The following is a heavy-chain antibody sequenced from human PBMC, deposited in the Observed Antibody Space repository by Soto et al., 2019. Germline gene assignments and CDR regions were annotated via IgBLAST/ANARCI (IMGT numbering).Heavy chain of an antibody. CDR2: IRSKAYGGTT. V-gene: IGHV3-49*03. Sequence: GVLRLSCTASGFTFGDYAMSWFRQAPGKGLEWVGFIRSKAYGGTTEYAASVKGRFTISRDDSKSIAYLQMNSLKTEDTSVYYCTGYCSSTSCSIFFDYWGQGTLVTVSS. D-gene: IGHD2-2*01. CDR1: GFTFGDYA. J-gene: IGHJ4*02. CDR3: TGYCSSTSCSIFFDY.